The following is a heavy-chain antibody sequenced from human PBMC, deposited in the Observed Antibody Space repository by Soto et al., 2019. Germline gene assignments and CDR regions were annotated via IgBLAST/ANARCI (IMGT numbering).Heavy chain of an antibody. CDR2: INHSGST. CDR3: ARTIGIAVAGTWGSIDY. Sequence: QVQLQQWGAGLLKPSETLSLTCAVYGGSFSGYYWSWIRQPPGKGLEWIGEINHSGSTNYNPSLKSRVTISVDTSKNQFSLKLSSVTAADTAVYYCARTIGIAVAGTWGSIDYWGQGTLVTVSS. CDR1: GGSFSGYY. J-gene: IGHJ4*02. V-gene: IGHV4-34*01. D-gene: IGHD6-19*01.